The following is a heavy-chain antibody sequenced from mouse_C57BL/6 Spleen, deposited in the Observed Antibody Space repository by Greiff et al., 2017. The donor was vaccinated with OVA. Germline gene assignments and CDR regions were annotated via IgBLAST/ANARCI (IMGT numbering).Heavy chain of an antibody. CDR1: GYTFTSYW. CDR3: ARGRSWFAY. CDR2: IDPSDSYT. J-gene: IGHJ3*01. V-gene: IGHV1-69*01. Sequence: QVQLQQPGAELVMPGASVKLSCMASGYTFTSYWMHWVKQRPGQGLEWIGEIDPSDSYTNYNQKFKGKSTLTVDKSSSTAYMQLSSLTSEDSAVYYCARGRSWFAYWGQGTLVTVSA.